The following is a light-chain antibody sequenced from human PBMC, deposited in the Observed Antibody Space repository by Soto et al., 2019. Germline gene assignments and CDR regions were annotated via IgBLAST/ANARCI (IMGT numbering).Light chain of an antibody. CDR3: QQYGSSPQT. V-gene: IGKV3-20*01. CDR2: GAS. CDR1: QTISSSF. Sequence: EIVLTQSPGTLSLSPGERATLSCRASQTISSSFLAWYQQKPGQAPRLLIYGASSRATGIPDRFTGSESGTDFTLTISSLEPEDFAVYYCQQYGSSPQTFGQGTKVEIK. J-gene: IGKJ1*01.